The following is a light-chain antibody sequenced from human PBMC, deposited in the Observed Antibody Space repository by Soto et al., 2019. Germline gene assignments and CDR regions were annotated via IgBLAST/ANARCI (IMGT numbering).Light chain of an antibody. CDR1: QYINTR. J-gene: IGKJ1*01. V-gene: IGKV3-11*01. Sequence: IVLTQSPATLSSFPRDRVTLSCRASQYINTRLAWYQHRPGQAPRLPIYQTSLRAAGIPARFSASGSGTDFTLTISDVQPEDFALYYCHQRQSWPRTFGQGTKVDIK. CDR2: QTS. CDR3: HQRQSWPRT.